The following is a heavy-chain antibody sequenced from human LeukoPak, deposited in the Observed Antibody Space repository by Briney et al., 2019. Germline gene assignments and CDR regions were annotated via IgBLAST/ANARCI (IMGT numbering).Heavy chain of an antibody. CDR3: ARGHRITIFGVVIGKVYWFDP. J-gene: IGHJ5*02. Sequence: KPSETLSLTRTVSGGSISSSSYYWGWIRQPPGKGLEWIGSIYYSGSTYYNPSLKSRVTISVDTSKNQFSLKLSSVTAADTAVYYCARGHRITIFGVVIGKVYWFDPWGQGTLVTVSS. V-gene: IGHV4-39*01. D-gene: IGHD3-3*01. CDR1: GGSISSSSYY. CDR2: IYYSGST.